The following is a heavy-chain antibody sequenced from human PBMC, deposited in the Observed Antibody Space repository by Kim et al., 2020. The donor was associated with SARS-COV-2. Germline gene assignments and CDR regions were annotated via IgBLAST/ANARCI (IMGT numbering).Heavy chain of an antibody. CDR1: GGSISSYY. CDR3: ARGSSLTIFGVVGWFDP. CDR2: IYYSGST. Sequence: SETLSLTCTVSGGSISSYYWSWIRQPPGKGLEWIGYIYYSGSTNYNPSLKSRVTISVDTSKNQFSLKLSSVTAADTAVYYCARGSSLTIFGVVGWFDPWGQEPWSPSPQ. D-gene: IGHD3-3*01. V-gene: IGHV4-59*01. J-gene: IGHJ5*02.